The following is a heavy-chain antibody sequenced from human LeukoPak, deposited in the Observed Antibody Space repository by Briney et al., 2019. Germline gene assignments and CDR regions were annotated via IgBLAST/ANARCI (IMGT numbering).Heavy chain of an antibody. CDR3: AKDQSYYYGSGSHYGMDV. Sequence: GGSLRLSCAASGFTFSSYGMHWVRQAPGKGLEWVAVISYDGSNKYYADSVKGLFTISRDNSKNTLYLQMNSLRAEDTAVYYCAKDQSYYYGSGSHYGMDVWGQGTTVTVSS. CDR2: ISYDGSNK. CDR1: GFTFSSYG. J-gene: IGHJ6*02. V-gene: IGHV3-30*18. D-gene: IGHD3-10*01.